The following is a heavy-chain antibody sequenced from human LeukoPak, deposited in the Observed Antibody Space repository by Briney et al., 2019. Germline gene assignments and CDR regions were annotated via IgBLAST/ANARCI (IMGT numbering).Heavy chain of an antibody. J-gene: IGHJ4*02. V-gene: IGHV4-39*01. CDR3: ARRFFYGDYDTYYFDY. D-gene: IGHD4-17*01. Sequence: SETLSLTCTVSGGSISSSSYYWGWIRQPPGKGLEWIGSIYYSGSTYYNPSLKSRVTISVDTSKNQFSLKLSSVTAADTAVYYCARRFFYGDYDTYYFDYWGQGILVTVSS. CDR1: GGSISSSSYY. CDR2: IYYSGST.